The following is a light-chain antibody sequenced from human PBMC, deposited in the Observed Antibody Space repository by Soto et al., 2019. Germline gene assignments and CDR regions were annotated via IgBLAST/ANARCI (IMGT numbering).Light chain of an antibody. CDR1: SSDVGSYNL. V-gene: IGLV2-23*02. J-gene: IGLJ1*01. CDR3: CSYAGSSTLGV. CDR2: EVS. Sequence: QSALTQPASVSGSPGQSITISCTGTSSDVGSYNLVSWYQQHPGKAPKLMIYEVSKRPSGVSNRFSGSKSGNTASLTISGLQAADEADYYCCSYAGSSTLGVFGTGTKVTVL.